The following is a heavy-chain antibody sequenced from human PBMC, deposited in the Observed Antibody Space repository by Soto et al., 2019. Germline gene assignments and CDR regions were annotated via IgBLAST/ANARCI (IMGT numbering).Heavy chain of an antibody. Sequence: QVQLVQSGAEVKTPGASVKVSCKASGGTFSSYAISWVRQAPGQGLEWMGGIIPIFGTANYAQKFQGRVTITADESTSTAYMELSSVRSEDTAVYYCARRGYSSSWSIGWFDPWGQGTLVTVSS. V-gene: IGHV1-69*01. CDR3: ARRGYSSSWSIGWFDP. CDR2: IIPIFGTA. CDR1: GGTFSSYA. D-gene: IGHD6-13*01. J-gene: IGHJ5*02.